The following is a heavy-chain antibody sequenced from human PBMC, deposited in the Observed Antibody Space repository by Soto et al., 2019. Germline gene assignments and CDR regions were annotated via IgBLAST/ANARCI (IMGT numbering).Heavy chain of an antibody. CDR3: ARFLRFLEWSSHHYGMDV. J-gene: IGHJ6*02. V-gene: IGHV4-30-4*01. Sequence: SETLSLTXTVSGGSISSGDYYWSWIRQPPGKGLEWIGYIYYSGSTYYNPSLKSRVTISVDTSKNQFSLKLSSVTAADTAVYYCARFLRFLEWSSHHYGMDVWGQGTTVTVSS. CDR2: IYYSGST. CDR1: GGSISSGDYY. D-gene: IGHD3-3*01.